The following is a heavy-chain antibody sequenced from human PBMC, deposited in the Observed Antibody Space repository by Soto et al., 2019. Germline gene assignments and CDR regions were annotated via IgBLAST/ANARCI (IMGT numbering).Heavy chain of an antibody. V-gene: IGHV3-23*01. Sequence: GGSLRLSCAASGFTVISYAVSWVRQAPGKGLEWVSAISGSGGSTYYADSVKGRFTISRDNSKNTLYLQMNCLRAEDTAVYHWAKDRVYTLGYCSSTSCYLDYWGQGTLVTVSS. CDR3: AKDRVYTLGYCSSTSCYLDY. CDR2: ISGSGGST. J-gene: IGHJ4*02. D-gene: IGHD2-2*01. CDR1: GFTVISYA.